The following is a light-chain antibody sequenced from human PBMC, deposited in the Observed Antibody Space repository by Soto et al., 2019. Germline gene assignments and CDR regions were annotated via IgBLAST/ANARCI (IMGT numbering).Light chain of an antibody. CDR2: GAS. J-gene: IGKJ1*01. V-gene: IGKV3-20*01. Sequence: EIVFTQSPGTLSLSPGERATLSCSASQSVSSSYLAWYQQKPGQAPRLLIYGASSRATGIPDRFSGSGSGTDFTLTISSLQPEDFATYYCQQSYSTLWTFGQGTKVDIK. CDR3: QQSYSTLWT. CDR1: QSVSSSY.